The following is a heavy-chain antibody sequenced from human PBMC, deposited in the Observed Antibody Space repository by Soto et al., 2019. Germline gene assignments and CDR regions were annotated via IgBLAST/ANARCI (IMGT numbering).Heavy chain of an antibody. CDR1: GYTFTSYG. J-gene: IGHJ3*02. CDR2: ISAYNGNT. Sequence: GASVKVSCKASGYTFTSYGISWARQAPGQGLEWMGWISAYNGNTNYAQKLQGRVTMTTDPSTSTAYMELRSLRSDDTAVYYCARDLHPPPPAAFDIWGQGTMVTVSS. V-gene: IGHV1-18*01. CDR3: ARDLHPPPPAAFDI.